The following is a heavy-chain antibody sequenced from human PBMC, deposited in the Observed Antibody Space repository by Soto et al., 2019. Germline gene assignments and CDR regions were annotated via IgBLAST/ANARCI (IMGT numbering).Heavy chain of an antibody. Sequence: SETLSLTCTVSGGSISSGGYYWSWIRQHPGKGLEWIGYIYYSGSTYYNPSLKSRVTISVDTSKNQFSLKLSSVTAADTAVYYCARDRAGYYGLSSGYYPDAFDIWGQGTMVTVSS. CDR1: GGSISSGGYY. D-gene: IGHD3-22*01. V-gene: IGHV4-31*03. CDR3: ARDRAGYYGLSSGYYPDAFDI. J-gene: IGHJ3*02. CDR2: IYYSGST.